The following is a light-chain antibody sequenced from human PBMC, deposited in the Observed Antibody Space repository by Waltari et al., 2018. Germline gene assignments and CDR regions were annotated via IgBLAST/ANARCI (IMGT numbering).Light chain of an antibody. J-gene: IGLJ3*02. CDR1: NSNIGNNY. CDR3: GTWDSSLSVGV. CDR2: DND. V-gene: IGLV1-51*01. Sequence: QSVLTQPPSVSAPPGQRVTISCSGRNSNIGNNYISWYQQFPATAPKLLSYDNDKRPSGISARFSGPKSGTSATLDITGLQTGDEADYFCGTWDSSLSVGVFGGGTKLTVL.